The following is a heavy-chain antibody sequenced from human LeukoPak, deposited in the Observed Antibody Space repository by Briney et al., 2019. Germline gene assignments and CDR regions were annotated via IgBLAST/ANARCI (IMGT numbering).Heavy chain of an antibody. D-gene: IGHD4-17*01. CDR3: AREGAYRTYGDYSPFDF. V-gene: IGHV4-4*02. Sequence: SETLSLTCAVSGGSISSSNWWSWVRQPPGKGLEWIGEIYHSASTNYNPSLKSRVTISVDKSKNQFSLKLSSVTAADTAVYYCAREGAYRTYGDYSPFDFWGQGTLVTVSS. J-gene: IGHJ5*01. CDR2: IYHSAST. CDR1: GGSISSSNW.